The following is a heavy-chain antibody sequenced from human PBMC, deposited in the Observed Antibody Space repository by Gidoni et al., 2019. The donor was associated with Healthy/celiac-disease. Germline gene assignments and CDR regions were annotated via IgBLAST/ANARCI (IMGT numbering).Heavy chain of an antibody. J-gene: IGHJ5*02. CDR3: ARGRGYSYGRGPPWFDP. CDR1: GGSFSGYY. V-gene: IGHV4-34*01. D-gene: IGHD5-18*01. CDR2: INHSGST. Sequence: QVQLQQWGAGLLKPSETLSLTCAVYGGSFSGYYWSWIRQPPGKGLEWIGEINHSGSTNYNPSLKSRVTISVDTSKNQFSLKLSSVTAADTAVYYCARGRGYSYGRGPPWFDPWGQGTLVTVSS.